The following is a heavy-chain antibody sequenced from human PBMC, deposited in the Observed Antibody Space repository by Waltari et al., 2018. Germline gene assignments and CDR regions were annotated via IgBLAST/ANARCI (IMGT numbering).Heavy chain of an antibody. J-gene: IGHJ3*01. D-gene: IGHD6-19*01. Sequence: EVRLLESGGGLVQPGGSLRLSCAASGITIVDYAMNWARQAPGRGPEWVESISGGGRGTDYADSVKGRFTISRDTSTNTVYLQLNSLRAEDTAVYYCLKPHVAVAGVDAFDVWGPGTLVTVSS. CDR3: LKPHVAVAGVDAFDV. CDR1: GITIVDYA. CDR2: ISGGGRGT. V-gene: IGHV3-23*01.